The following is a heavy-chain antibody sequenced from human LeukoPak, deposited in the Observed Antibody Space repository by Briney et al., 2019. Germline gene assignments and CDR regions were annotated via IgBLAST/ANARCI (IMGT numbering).Heavy chain of an antibody. J-gene: IGHJ4*02. D-gene: IGHD3-10*01. CDR3: VRPHPLYGAGSFAF. CDR2: IHHSGTT. V-gene: IGHV4-59*08. Sequence: PSETLSLTCTVSGDSIRCYFWRWVRQPPGKGLEWIGHIHHSGTTTYNPSLKSRVAMSIDTSNSQFSLKVNSVTAADTAVYYCVRPHPLYGAGSFAFWGQGNLVIVSS. CDR1: GDSIRCYF.